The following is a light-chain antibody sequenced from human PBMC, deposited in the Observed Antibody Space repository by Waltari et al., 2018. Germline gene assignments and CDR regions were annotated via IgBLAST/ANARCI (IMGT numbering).Light chain of an antibody. CDR1: ELGDKY. CDR3: QAWDSNTVV. V-gene: IGLV3-1*01. CDR2: QDK. Sequence: SYELTQPPSVSVSPVQTASITCSGDELGDKYVCWYQQKPGQSPVVVIYQDKKRPSGIPERFSGSNSGNTATLTISETQAMDEADYYCQAWDSNTVVFGGGTKVTVL. J-gene: IGLJ2*01.